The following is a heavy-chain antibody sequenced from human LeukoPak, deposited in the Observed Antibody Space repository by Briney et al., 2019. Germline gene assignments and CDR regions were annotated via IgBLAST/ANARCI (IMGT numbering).Heavy chain of an antibody. CDR2: IYYSGST. Sequence: SSETLSLTCTVSGGSISSYYWSWIRQPPGKRLEWIGYIYYSGSTYYNPSLKSRVTISVDTSKNQFSLKLSSVTAADTAVYYCARDLRGNWFDPWGQGTLVTVSS. J-gene: IGHJ5*02. CDR3: ARDLRGNWFDP. CDR1: GGSISSYY. V-gene: IGHV4-59*12.